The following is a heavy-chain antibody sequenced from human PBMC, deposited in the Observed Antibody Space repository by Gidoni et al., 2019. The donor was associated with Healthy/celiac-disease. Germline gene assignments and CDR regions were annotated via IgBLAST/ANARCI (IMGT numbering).Heavy chain of an antibody. J-gene: IGHJ4*02. CDR2: IWYDGSNK. CDR3: ARDTPKGGFDY. V-gene: IGHV3-33*01. CDR1: GFTFSSYG. Sequence: QVQLVESGGGVVQPGRSLRLSCAASGFTFSSYGMPWVRQAPGKGLEWVAVIWYDGSNKYYADSVKGRFTISRDNSKNTLYLQMNSLRAEDTAVYYCARDTPKGGFDYWGQGTLVTVSS.